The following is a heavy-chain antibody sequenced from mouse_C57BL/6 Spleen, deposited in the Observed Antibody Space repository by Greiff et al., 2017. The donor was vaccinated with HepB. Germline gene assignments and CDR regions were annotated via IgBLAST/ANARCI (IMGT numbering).Heavy chain of an antibody. CDR1: GFTFSSYA. CDR2: ISDGGSYT. D-gene: IGHD4-1*01. Sequence: EVQLVESGGGLVKPGGSLKLSCAASGFTFSSYAMSWVRQTPEKRLEWVATISDGGSYTYYPDNVKGRFTISRDNAKNNLYLQMSHLKSEDTAMYYCARDGGLGPFAYWGQGTLVTVSA. J-gene: IGHJ3*01. CDR3: ARDGGLGPFAY. V-gene: IGHV5-4*01.